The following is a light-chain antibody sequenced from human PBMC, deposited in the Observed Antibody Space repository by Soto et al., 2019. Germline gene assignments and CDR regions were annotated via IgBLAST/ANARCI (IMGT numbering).Light chain of an antibody. Sequence: EIVMTQSPATLSVSPGDTATLFCRASQTIGSDLAWFQLKPGQAPRLLIYAAASRAIGIPGKFSGSGSRTEFSLTISSLQSEDSAYYYCQQYNIWSLYTFGQGTHLQIK. CDR2: AAA. CDR3: QQYNIWSLYT. J-gene: IGKJ2*01. CDR1: QTIGSD. V-gene: IGKV3-15*01.